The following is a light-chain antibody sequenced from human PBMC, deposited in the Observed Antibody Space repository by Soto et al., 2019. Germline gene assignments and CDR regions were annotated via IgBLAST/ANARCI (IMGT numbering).Light chain of an antibody. CDR1: QSVTNSF. CDR3: QQYVSSPWA. Sequence: ELVLAQAPGTLSLSRGERATLSCRASQSVTNSFLAWYQQKPGQAPRLLIYGASRRATGIPDRFTGSGSGTDFTLTISRLEPEDFAVYYCQQYVSSPWALGQGTKVDIK. CDR2: GAS. V-gene: IGKV3-20*01. J-gene: IGKJ1*01.